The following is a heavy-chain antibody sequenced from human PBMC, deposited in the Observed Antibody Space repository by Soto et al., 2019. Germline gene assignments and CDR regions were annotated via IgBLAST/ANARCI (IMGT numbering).Heavy chain of an antibody. J-gene: IGHJ4*02. CDR1: GFTFDDYA. D-gene: IGHD6-19*01. V-gene: IGHV3-9*01. Sequence: GGSLRLSCAASGFTFDDYAMHWVRQAPGKGLEWVSGISWNSGSIDYADSVKGRFTISRDNAKNSLYLQMNSLRAEDTALYYCAKDRRAVAGTGEFDYWGQGTLVTVSS. CDR3: AKDRRAVAGTGEFDY. CDR2: ISWNSGSI.